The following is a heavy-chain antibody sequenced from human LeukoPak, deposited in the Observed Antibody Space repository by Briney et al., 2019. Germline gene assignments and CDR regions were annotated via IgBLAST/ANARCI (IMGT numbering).Heavy chain of an antibody. CDR1: GSTFSSYA. CDR2: ISGSGGST. CDR3: AKVLIVVVSYYFDY. Sequence: GGSLRLSCAASGSTFSSYAMSWVRQAPGKGLEWVSAISGSGGSTYYADSVKGRFTISRDNSKNTLYLQMNSLRAEDTAVYYCAKVLIVVVSYYFDYWGQGTLVTVSS. V-gene: IGHV3-23*01. D-gene: IGHD3-22*01. J-gene: IGHJ4*02.